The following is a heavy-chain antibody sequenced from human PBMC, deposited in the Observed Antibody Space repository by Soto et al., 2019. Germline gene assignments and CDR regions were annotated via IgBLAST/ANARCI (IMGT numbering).Heavy chain of an antibody. CDR3: AHSGPRGSGWLVDY. Sequence: QITLKESGPTLVKPTQTLTLTCTFSGFSLSTSGVGVGWFRQPPGKALEWLALIYWDDDKRYSPALKSRLTITKDTSKNQVVLTMTNMDPVDTATYYCAHSGPRGSGWLVDYWGQGTLVTVSS. CDR1: GFSLSTSGVG. J-gene: IGHJ4*02. CDR2: IYWDDDK. V-gene: IGHV2-5*02. D-gene: IGHD6-19*01.